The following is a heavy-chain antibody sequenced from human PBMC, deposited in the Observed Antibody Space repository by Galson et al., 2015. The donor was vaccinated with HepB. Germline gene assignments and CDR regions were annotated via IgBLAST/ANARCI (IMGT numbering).Heavy chain of an antibody. CDR1: GGSISSTSYY. V-gene: IGHV4-39*07. J-gene: IGHJ6*03. Sequence: SETLSLTCTVSGGSISSTSYYWGWIRQPPGKGLEWIGTIYYSGSTYYNPSLRSRITISLDTSKNQFSLKLSSVTAADTAVYFCARVGSFGDYYYMDVWGKGTTVTVS. CDR3: ARVGSFGDYYYMDV. CDR2: IYYSGST. D-gene: IGHD3-10*01.